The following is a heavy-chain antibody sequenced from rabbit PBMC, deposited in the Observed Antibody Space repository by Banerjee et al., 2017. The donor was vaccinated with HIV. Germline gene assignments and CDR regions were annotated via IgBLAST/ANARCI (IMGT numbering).Heavy chain of an antibody. CDR1: GFDFSRYYM. V-gene: IGHV1S45*01. J-gene: IGHJ6*01. D-gene: IGHD4-2*01. Sequence: QEQLEESGGGLVTPGRTLTLSCTASGFDFSRYYMSWVRQAPGKGLEWIGTIYAGSSGSAYYASWVNGRFTISKTSSTTVTLQMTSLTAADTATYFCARDRDWTLDLWGPGTLVTVS. CDR3: ARDRDWTLDL. CDR2: IYAGSSGSA.